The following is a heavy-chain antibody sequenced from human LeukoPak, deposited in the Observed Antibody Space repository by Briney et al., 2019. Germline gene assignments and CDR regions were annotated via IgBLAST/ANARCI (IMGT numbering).Heavy chain of an antibody. CDR2: ISYDGSNK. CDR1: GFTFSSYA. CDR3: ARGGSGRLSFLYWFDP. D-gene: IGHD1-14*01. Sequence: GGSLRLSCAASGFTFSSYAMHWVRQAPGKGLEWVAVISYDGSNKYYADSVKGRFTISRDNSKNTLYLQMISLRAEDTAVYYCARGGSGRLSFLYWFDPWGQGTLVTVSS. V-gene: IGHV3-30-3*01. J-gene: IGHJ5*02.